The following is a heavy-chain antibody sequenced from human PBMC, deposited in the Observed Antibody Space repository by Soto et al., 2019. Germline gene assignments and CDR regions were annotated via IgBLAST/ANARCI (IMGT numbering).Heavy chain of an antibody. D-gene: IGHD1-26*01. J-gene: IGHJ3*02. CDR1: GFTFGADT. Sequence: QMQLVESGGGVVQPGRSLRLSCAASGFTFGADTMHWVRQAPGKGLEWVAVISYDGNSERYTDLVKGRFIVSRDNSKSTMYLQMNSLRAEDTAVYYCARDGYSGRSDGFDIWGQGTMVTVSS. CDR3: ARDGYSGRSDGFDI. V-gene: IGHV3-30*14. CDR2: ISYDGNSE.